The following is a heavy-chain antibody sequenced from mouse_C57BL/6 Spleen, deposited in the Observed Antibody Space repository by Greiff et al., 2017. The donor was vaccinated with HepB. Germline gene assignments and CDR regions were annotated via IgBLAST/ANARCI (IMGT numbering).Heavy chain of an antibody. V-gene: IGHV5-9-1*02. CDR1: GFTFSSYA. CDR2: ISSGGDYI. CDR3: TRDRGITTRSWYFDV. J-gene: IGHJ1*03. Sequence: EVQLVESGEGLVKPGGSLKLSCAASGFTFSSYAMSWVRQTPEKRLEWVAYISSGGDYIYYADTVKGRFTISRDNARNTLYLQMSSLKSEDTAMYYCTRDRGITTRSWYFDVWGTGTTVTVSS. D-gene: IGHD2-4*01.